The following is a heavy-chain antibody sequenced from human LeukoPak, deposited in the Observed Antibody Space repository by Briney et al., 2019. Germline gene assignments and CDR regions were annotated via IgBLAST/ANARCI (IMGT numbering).Heavy chain of an antibody. CDR3: ARVYTSTWPYYYYYYGMDV. Sequence: GESLKISCKGSGYSFTKYWIGWVRQMPGKGPEWMGVIYPGDSDTTYSPPLQGQVTISADKSISTAYLQWSSLRASDTAIYYCARVYTSTWPYYYYYYGMDVWGQGTTVTVSS. CDR1: GYSFTKYW. J-gene: IGHJ6*02. V-gene: IGHV5-51*01. CDR2: IYPGDSDT. D-gene: IGHD6-13*01.